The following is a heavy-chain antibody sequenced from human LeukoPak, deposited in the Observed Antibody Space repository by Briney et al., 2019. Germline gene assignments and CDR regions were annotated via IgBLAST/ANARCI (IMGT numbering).Heavy chain of an antibody. CDR2: INSDGSSK. D-gene: IGHD1-26*01. J-gene: IGHJ4*02. Sequence: PGGSLRLSCAASGFTFSSYWMHWVRQAPGKGLVWVSRINSDGSSKSYADSVKGRFTISRDNDKNTLYLQMNSLRAEDTSVYYCARDRNTGSSYENLFEYWGQGSLVTVSS. V-gene: IGHV3-74*01. CDR3: ARDRNTGSSYENLFEY. CDR1: GFTFSSYW.